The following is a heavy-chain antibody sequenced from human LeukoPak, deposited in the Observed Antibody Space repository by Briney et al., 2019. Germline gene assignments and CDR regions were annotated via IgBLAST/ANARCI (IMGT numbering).Heavy chain of an antibody. CDR1: GFTFTNYA. CDR3: ARDYYDSGAYTRGSFDY. CDR2: VSGSGTTT. J-gene: IGHJ4*02. Sequence: GGSLRLSCVASGFTFTNYAMSWVRQAPGKGLEWVSTVSGSGTTTYYADSVKGRFTISRDNSKNTLYLQMNSLRADDTAEYYCARDYYDSGAYTRGSFDYWGQGTLVTVSS. D-gene: IGHD3-22*01. V-gene: IGHV3-23*01.